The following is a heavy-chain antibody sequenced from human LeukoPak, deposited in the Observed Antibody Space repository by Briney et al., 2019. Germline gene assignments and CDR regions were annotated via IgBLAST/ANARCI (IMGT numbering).Heavy chain of an antibody. Sequence: SETLPLTCTVSGGSIRGYYWSWIRQPPGKGLEWIGYIDYSGSTNYNPSLKSRVTISVDTSKNQFSLQLGSVTAADTAVYYCARHIIYSKKPSFDHWGQGTLVTVSS. CDR1: GGSIRGYY. D-gene: IGHD4-11*01. J-gene: IGHJ4*02. V-gene: IGHV4-59*01. CDR3: ARHIIYSKKPSFDH. CDR2: IDYSGST.